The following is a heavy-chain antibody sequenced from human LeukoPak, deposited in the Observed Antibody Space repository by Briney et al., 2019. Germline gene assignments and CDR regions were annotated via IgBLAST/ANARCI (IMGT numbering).Heavy chain of an antibody. CDR2: INPNSGGT. Sequence: ASVKVSCKASGYTFTGYYMHWVRQAPGQGLEWMGRINPNSGGTSYAQKFQGRVTMTRDTSISTAYMELSRLRSDDTAVYYCARGMWDDLIFDYRGQGTLVTVSS. CDR1: GYTFTGYY. D-gene: IGHD3/OR15-3a*01. V-gene: IGHV1-2*06. J-gene: IGHJ4*02. CDR3: ARGMWDDLIFDY.